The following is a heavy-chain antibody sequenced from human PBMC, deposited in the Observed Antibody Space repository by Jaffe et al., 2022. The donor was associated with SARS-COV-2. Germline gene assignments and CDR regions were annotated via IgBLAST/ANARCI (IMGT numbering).Heavy chain of an antibody. D-gene: IGHD4-17*01. CDR1: GFTFSSYA. CDR3: ARRQYGDYGDPRIYYYYYGMDV. J-gene: IGHJ6*02. CDR2: ISYDGSNK. Sequence: QVQLVESGGGVVQPGRSLRLSCAASGFTFSSYAMHWVRQAPGKGLEWVAVISYDGSNKYYADSVKGRFTISRDNSKNTLYLQMNSLRAEDTAVYYCARRQYGDYGDPRIYYYYYGMDVWGQGTTVTVSS. V-gene: IGHV3-30-3*01.